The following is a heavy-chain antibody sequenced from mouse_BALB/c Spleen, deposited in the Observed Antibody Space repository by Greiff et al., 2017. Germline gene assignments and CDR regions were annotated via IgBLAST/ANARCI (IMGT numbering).Heavy chain of an antibody. CDR1: GFTFSSYY. J-gene: IGHJ3*01. CDR2: INSNGGST. D-gene: IGHD2-4*01. Sequence: EVKVVESGGGLVKLGGSLKLSCAASGFTFSSYYMSWVRQTPEKRLELVAAINSNGGSTYYPDTVKGRFTISRDNAKNTLYLQMSSLKSEDTALYYCARSTMITPWFAYWGQGTLVTVSA. CDR3: ARSTMITPWFAY. V-gene: IGHV5-6-2*01.